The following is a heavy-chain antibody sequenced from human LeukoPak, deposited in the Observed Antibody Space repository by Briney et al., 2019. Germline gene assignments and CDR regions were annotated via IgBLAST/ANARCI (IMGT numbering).Heavy chain of an antibody. CDR2: IYYSGST. D-gene: IGHD1-26*01. CDR1: GASISSRSYY. Sequence: SETLSLTCTVPGASISSRSYYWGWSRQPPGKGLEWIGNIYYSGSTYYNPSLKSRITMSVDTSKNQFSLKLSSVTATDTAVYYCASHSGSYYRPLDYWGQGTLVTVSS. V-gene: IGHV4-39*01. CDR3: ASHSGSYYRPLDY. J-gene: IGHJ4*02.